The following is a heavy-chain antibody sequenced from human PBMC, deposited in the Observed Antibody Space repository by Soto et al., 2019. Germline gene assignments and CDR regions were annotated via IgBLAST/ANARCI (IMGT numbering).Heavy chain of an antibody. CDR3: ARSTGQFLK. J-gene: IGHJ4*02. CDR1: GFTFRHSG. Sequence: GGSLRLSCAASGFTFRHSGMHWVRQPPGKGLEWVALVSHDGTNRFYRDSLKGRFTISRDNSKDTLFLQMYSLRPEDTAVYYCARSTGQFLKWGQGIPVTVSS. V-gene: IGHV3-30*03. CDR2: VSHDGTNR.